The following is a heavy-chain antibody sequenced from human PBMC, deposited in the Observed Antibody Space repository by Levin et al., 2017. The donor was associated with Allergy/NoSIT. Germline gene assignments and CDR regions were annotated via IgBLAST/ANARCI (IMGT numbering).Heavy chain of an antibody. V-gene: IGHV4-39*01. Sequence: SQTLSLTCTVSGGSINIHRYYWGWIRQSPGKGLEWIGSAYYSESTYYNPSLKSRVIVSVDTSKNQFSLKLNSVTASDTAVYYCARSGAGWGQYSFDHWGQGTLVTVSS. D-gene: IGHD3-16*01. CDR1: GGSINIHRYY. CDR3: ARSGAGWGQYSFDH. J-gene: IGHJ4*02. CDR2: AYYSEST.